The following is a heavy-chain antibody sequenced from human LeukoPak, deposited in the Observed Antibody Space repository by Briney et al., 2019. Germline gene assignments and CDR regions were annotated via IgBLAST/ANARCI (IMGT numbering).Heavy chain of an antibody. V-gene: IGHV3-53*01. CDR2: IYSGGST. CDR3: ARARWVSWYLGFDY. Sequence: GGSLRLSCAASGFTVSSNYMSWVRQAPGKGLEWVSVIYSGGSTYYADSVKGRFTISRDNSKNTVYLQMNSLRAEDTAVYYCARARWVSWYLGFDYWGQGTLVTVSS. D-gene: IGHD6-13*01. CDR1: GFTVSSNY. J-gene: IGHJ4*02.